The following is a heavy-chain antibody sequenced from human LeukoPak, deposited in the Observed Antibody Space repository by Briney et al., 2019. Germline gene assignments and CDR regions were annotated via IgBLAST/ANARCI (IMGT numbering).Heavy chain of an antibody. CDR3: ARHTGYSSGWYWFDP. D-gene: IGHD6-19*01. J-gene: IGHJ5*02. CDR2: IYTSGST. V-gene: IGHV4-4*09. Sequence: PSETLSLTCTVSGGPISSCYWSWIRQPPGKGLEWIGYIYTSGSTNYNPSLESRVTISVDTSKNQFSLKLSSVTAADTAVYYCARHTGYSSGWYWFDPWGQGTRVTV. CDR1: GGPISSCY.